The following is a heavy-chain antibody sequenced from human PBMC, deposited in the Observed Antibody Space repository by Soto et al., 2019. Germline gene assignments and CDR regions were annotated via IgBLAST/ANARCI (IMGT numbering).Heavy chain of an antibody. D-gene: IGHD3-16*01. CDR3: AKDLGPTGSDY. Sequence: QVQLVESGGGVVQPRRSLRLSCAASGFTFSSYGMHWVRQAPGKGLEWVAVISYDGSNKYYADSVKGRFTISRDNSKNTLYLQMNSLRAEDTAVYYCAKDLGPTGSDYWGQGTLVTVSS. J-gene: IGHJ4*02. V-gene: IGHV3-30*18. CDR2: ISYDGSNK. CDR1: GFTFSSYG.